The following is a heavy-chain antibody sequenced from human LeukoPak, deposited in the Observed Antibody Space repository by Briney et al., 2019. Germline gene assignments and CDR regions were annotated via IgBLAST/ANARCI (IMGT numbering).Heavy chain of an antibody. CDR2: IHNSGRT. CDR3: ARHGTISSESYFDY. J-gene: IGHJ4*02. D-gene: IGHD1-14*01. CDR1: GGSVSSYY. Sequence: KSSETLSLTCSVSGGSVSSYYWNWIRQSPGKGLEWVAYIHNSGRTNYNPSLKSRVTGFVDTSKNQVSLRLSSVTAADTAVYYCARHGTISSESYFDYWGQGALVTVSS. V-gene: IGHV4-59*08.